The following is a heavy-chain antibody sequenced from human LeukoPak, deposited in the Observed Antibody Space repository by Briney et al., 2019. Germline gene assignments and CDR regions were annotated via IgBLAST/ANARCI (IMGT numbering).Heavy chain of an antibody. V-gene: IGHV4-34*01. CDR3: ERRTPYDILTGYRGTVDY. CDR1: GGSFSGYY. Sequence: SETLSLTCAVYGGSFSGYYWSWIRQPPGKWLELIGEINHSGSTNYNPSLKSRVTISVDTSKNQFSLKLSSVTAADTAVYFCERRTPYDILTGYRGTVDYWGQGTLVTVSS. J-gene: IGHJ4*02. D-gene: IGHD3-9*01. CDR2: INHSGST.